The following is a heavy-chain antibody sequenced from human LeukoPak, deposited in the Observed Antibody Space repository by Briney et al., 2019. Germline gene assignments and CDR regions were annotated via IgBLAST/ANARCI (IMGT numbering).Heavy chain of an antibody. CDR3: ARDLYYYGSGDVPRGYYYGMDV. J-gene: IGHJ6*02. D-gene: IGHD3-10*01. CDR2: INPNSGGT. Sequence: AASVKVSCKASGYTFTGYYMHWVRQAPGQGLEWMGWINPNSGGTNYAQKFQGWVTMTRGTSISTAYMELSRLRSDDTAVYYCARDLYYYGSGDVPRGYYYGMDVWGQGTTVTVSS. CDR1: GYTFTGYY. V-gene: IGHV1-2*04.